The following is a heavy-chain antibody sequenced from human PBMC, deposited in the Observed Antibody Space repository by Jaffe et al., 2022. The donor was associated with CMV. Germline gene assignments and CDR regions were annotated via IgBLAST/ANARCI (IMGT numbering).Heavy chain of an antibody. CDR3: AKVPLGSSGSPN. Sequence: EVQLVESGGGLVQPGGSLRLSCAASGFTFSNYAMSWVRQAPGKGLEWVSAISGSGSGTYYADSVKGRFTISRDNSKNTLYLQMNSLRAEDTAVYYCAKVPLGSSGSPNWGQGTLVIVSS. CDR1: GFTFSNYA. CDR2: ISGSGSGT. V-gene: IGHV3-23*04. D-gene: IGHD3-22*01. J-gene: IGHJ4*02.